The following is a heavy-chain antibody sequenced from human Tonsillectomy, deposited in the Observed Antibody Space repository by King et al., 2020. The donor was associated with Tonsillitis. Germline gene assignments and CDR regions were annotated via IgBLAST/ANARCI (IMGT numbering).Heavy chain of an antibody. J-gene: IGHJ4*02. D-gene: IGHD4-23*01. CDR3: AKNLYSGGYSHFDY. V-gene: IGHV3-30*18. Sequence: VQLVEAGGGVVQPGRSLRLSCTASGFTFRSYGMHWVRRAPGKGLEWVAIISYDGSDKYYGDSVKGRFTISRDNSKNTLYLQMNSLRAEDTAVYYCAKNLYSGGYSHFDYWGQGTLVTVSS. CDR2: ISYDGSDK. CDR1: GFTFRSYG.